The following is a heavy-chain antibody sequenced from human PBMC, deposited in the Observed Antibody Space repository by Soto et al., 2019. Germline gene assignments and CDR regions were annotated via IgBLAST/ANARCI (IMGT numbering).Heavy chain of an antibody. D-gene: IGHD6-13*01. CDR2: ISSSSSSI. Sequence: KAGGSLRLSCAASGFTFSTYTMNWIRQAPGEGLEWVSSISSSSSSIYYADSVKGRFTISRDNAKNSLYLQMNSLRAEDTAVYYCAKDPLKYSSTWYESWFDPWGQGTLVTVSS. V-gene: IGHV3-21*01. J-gene: IGHJ5*02. CDR1: GFTFSTYT. CDR3: AKDPLKYSSTWYESWFDP.